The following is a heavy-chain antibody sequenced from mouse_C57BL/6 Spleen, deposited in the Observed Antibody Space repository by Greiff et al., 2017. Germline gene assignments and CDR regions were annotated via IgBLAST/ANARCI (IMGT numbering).Heavy chain of an antibody. CDR3: ARAELGRRGYAMDD. Sequence: QVQLQQPGAELVRPGSSVKLSCKASGYTFTSYWMHWVKQRPIQGLEWIGNIDPSDSDTHYNQKFKDKATLTVDKSSSTAYMQLSSLTSEDSAVYYGARAELGRRGYAMDDWGQGTSVTVSS. CDR1: GYTFTSYW. V-gene: IGHV1-52*01. CDR2: IDPSDSDT. J-gene: IGHJ4*01. D-gene: IGHD4-1*01.